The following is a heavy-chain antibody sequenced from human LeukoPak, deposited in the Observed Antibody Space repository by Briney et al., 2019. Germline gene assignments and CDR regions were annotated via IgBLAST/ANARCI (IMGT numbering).Heavy chain of an antibody. CDR1: GGSISSYY. D-gene: IGHD5-18*01. CDR2: IYYSGST. V-gene: IGHV4-59*01. CDR3: ARLYSSYYYYYMDV. J-gene: IGHJ6*03. Sequence: SETLSLTCTVSGGSISSYYWSWIRQPPGKGLEWIGYIYYSGSTNYNPSLKSRVTISVDTSKNQFSLKLSSVTAADTAVYYCARLYSSYYYYYMDVWGKGTTVTISS.